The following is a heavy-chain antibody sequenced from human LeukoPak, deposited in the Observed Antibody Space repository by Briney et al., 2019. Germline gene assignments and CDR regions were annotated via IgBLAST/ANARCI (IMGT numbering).Heavy chain of an antibody. CDR2: IKQDGSEK. V-gene: IGHV3-7*01. CDR3: TRSPGGGWLDY. D-gene: IGHD6-19*01. J-gene: IGHJ4*02. Sequence: GGSLRLSCTASGFTFGTYWMSWVRQAPGKGLEWVANIKQDGSEKYYVDSVKGRFTISRDNAKNSLYLQMNSLRAEDTAVYYCTRSPGGGWLDYWGQGTLVTVSS. CDR1: GFTFGTYW.